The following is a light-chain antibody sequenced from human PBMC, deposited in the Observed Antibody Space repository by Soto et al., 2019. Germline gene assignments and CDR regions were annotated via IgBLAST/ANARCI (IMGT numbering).Light chain of an antibody. CDR3: TSYTSDSSVL. J-gene: IGLJ2*01. CDR2: DVT. CDR1: SSDIGGYRY. Sequence: QSVLTQPASVSGSPGQSVTISCTGTSSDIGGYRYVSWYQQRPGKAPKLMIHDVTNRPSGVSDRFSGSKSGNTASLTISGLQAEDEADYYCTSYTSDSSVLFGGGTQLTVL. V-gene: IGLV2-14*03.